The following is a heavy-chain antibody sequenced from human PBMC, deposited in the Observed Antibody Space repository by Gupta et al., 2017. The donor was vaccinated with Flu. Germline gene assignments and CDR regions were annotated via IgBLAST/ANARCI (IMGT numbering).Heavy chain of an antibody. D-gene: IGHD2-21*01. CDR3: ARDPSRLPDYYFDS. Sequence: TDYFIYWVRQAPGQGLEWMGRINPKNGDTNYAQGFQGRVTMTSDTSISTAYMELSRLRSDDTAVYYCARDPSRLPDYYFDSWGQGTLVTVSS. V-gene: IGHV1-2*06. CDR2: INPKNGDT. CDR1: TDYF. J-gene: IGHJ4*02.